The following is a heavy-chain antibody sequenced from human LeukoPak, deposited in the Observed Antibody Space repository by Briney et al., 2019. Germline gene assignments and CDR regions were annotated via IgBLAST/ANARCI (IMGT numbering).Heavy chain of an antibody. CDR2: IYHSGST. D-gene: IGHD4-23*01. V-gene: IGHV4-30-2*01. J-gene: IGHJ4*02. CDR3: ATANPYGGNSIDY. CDR1: GGSISSGGYY. Sequence: SETLSLTCTVSGGSISSGGYYWSWIRQPPGKGLEWIGYIYHSGSTYYNPSLKSRVTISVDRSKNQFSLKLSSVTAADTAVYYCATANPYGGNSIDYWGQGTLVTVSS.